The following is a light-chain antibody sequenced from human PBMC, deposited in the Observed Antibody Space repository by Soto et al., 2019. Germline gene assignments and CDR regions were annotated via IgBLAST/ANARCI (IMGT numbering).Light chain of an antibody. CDR2: GNS. CDR1: SSNIGAGYD. Sequence: QSVLTQPPSVSGAPGQRVTISCTGSSSNIGAGYDVRWYQQLPGTAPKLLIYGNSNRPSGVPDRFSGSKSGTSASLAITGLQAEDEADYYCQSYDSSRSGYVVFGGGTKLTVL. CDR3: QSYDSSRSGYVV. J-gene: IGLJ2*01. V-gene: IGLV1-40*01.